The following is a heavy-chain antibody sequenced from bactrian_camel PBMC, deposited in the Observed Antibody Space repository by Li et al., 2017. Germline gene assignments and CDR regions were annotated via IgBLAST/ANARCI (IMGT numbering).Heavy chain of an antibody. CDR2: INRRGTT. V-gene: IGHV3S53*01. Sequence: HVQLVESGGGSVQAGGSLRLSCAIAGYDPIYLCMGWFRQAPGKEREGAAVINRRGTTRYADFVKGRFTISKGSAKNTVYLQLASLKPEDTAMYYCAATIGTCPGSVWGRFRGFNWYGQGTQVTVS. CDR1: GYDPIYLC. D-gene: IGHD2*01. J-gene: IGHJ4*01.